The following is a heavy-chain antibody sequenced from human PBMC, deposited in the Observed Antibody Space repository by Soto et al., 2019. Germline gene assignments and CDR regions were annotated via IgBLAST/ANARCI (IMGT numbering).Heavy chain of an antibody. V-gene: IGHV4-4*02. D-gene: IGHD2-8*01. CDR3: ARGGASWRGSVCFALGI. CDR2: TRHRGRT. J-gene: IGHJ3*02. Sequence: QVQLQESGPGLVKPSGTLSLTCAVSGASFSSGYWWSWVRQPPGKVLEGIGETRHRGRTNYNPSLRSPISTSGDKSKDQFSLHLSSVTAADTAVYYCARGGASWRGSVCFALGIWGLGTMVSVSS. CDR1: GASFSSGYW.